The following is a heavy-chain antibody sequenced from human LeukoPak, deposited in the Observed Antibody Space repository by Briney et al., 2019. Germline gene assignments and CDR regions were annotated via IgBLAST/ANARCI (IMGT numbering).Heavy chain of an antibody. Sequence: PGGSLRLSCAASGFTVSDNYMSWVRQAPGKGLEWVSVVYIGGTTYYPDSVKGRFTISRDNSKNTLYLQMNSLRAEETAIYYCAIVISNFWFDSWGQGTLVTVSS. J-gene: IGHJ5*01. CDR2: VYIGGTT. D-gene: IGHD4/OR15-4a*01. V-gene: IGHV3-53*01. CDR1: GFTVSDNY. CDR3: AIVISNFWFDS.